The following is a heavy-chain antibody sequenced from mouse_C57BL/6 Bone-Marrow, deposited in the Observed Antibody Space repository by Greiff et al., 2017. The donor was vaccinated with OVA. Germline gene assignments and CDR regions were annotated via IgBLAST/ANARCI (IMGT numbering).Heavy chain of an antibody. D-gene: IGHD2-1*01. J-gene: IGHJ2*01. CDR1: GYSFTSYY. Sequence: VQLQQSGPELVKPGASVKISCKASGYSFTSYYIHWVKQRPGQGLEWIGWIYPGSGNTKYTEKFKGKATLTADTSSSTAYMQLSSLTSEDSAVHDCARGADGNYVFDYWGQGTTLTVSS. CDR3: ARGADGNYVFDY. CDR2: IYPGSGNT. V-gene: IGHV1-66*01.